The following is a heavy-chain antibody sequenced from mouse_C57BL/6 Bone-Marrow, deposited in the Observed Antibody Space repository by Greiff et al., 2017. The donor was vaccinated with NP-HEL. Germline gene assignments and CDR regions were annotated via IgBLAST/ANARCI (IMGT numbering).Heavy chain of an antibody. D-gene: IGHD1-1*01. Sequence: VQLQQSGPELVKPGASVKISCKASGYTFTDYYMNWVKQSHGKSLEWIGDINPNNGGTSYNQKFKGKATLTVDKSSSTAYMELRSLTSEDSAVYYCARSWYYGSSPFAYWGQGTLVTVSA. J-gene: IGHJ3*01. CDR1: GYTFTDYY. CDR3: ARSWYYGSSPFAY. V-gene: IGHV1-26*01. CDR2: INPNNGGT.